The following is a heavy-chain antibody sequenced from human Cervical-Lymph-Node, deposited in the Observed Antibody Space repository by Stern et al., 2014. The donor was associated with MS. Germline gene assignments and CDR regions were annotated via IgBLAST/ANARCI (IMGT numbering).Heavy chain of an antibody. J-gene: IGHJ4*02. CDR1: GFTFSSYG. Sequence: VQLVESGGGVVQPGRSLRLSCAASGFTFSSYGMHWVRQAPGKGLEWVAVIWYDGSNKYYADSVNGRFTISRDNSKNTLYLQMNSLRAEDTAVYYCARVLSGYDSPDYWGQGTLVTVSS. CDR3: ARVLSGYDSPDY. CDR2: IWYDGSNK. D-gene: IGHD5-12*01. V-gene: IGHV3-33*01.